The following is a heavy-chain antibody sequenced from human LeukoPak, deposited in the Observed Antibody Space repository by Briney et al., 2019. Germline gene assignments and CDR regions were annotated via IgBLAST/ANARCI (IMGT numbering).Heavy chain of an antibody. CDR3: ARARDRYCSGGSCYQKGYWFDP. CDR1: GGSFSGYY. D-gene: IGHD2-15*01. Sequence: PSETLSLTCAVYGGSFSGYYWSWIRRPPGKGLEWIGEINHSGSTNYNPSLKSRVTISVDTSKNQFSLKLSSVTAADTAVYYCARARDRYCSGGSCYQKGYWFDPWGQGTLVTVSS. CDR2: INHSGST. V-gene: IGHV4-34*01. J-gene: IGHJ5*02.